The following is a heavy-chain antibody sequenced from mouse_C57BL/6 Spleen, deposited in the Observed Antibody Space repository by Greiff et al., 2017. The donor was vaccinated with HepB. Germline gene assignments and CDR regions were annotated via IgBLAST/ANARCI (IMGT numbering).Heavy chain of an antibody. Sequence: VQLQQPGAELVRPGSSVKLSCKASGYTFTSYWMHWVKQRPIQGLEWIGNIDPSDSETHYNQKFKDKATLTVDKSSSTASMQLSSLTSEDSAVYYCAGGGAYYSNYGFAYWGQGTLVTVSA. V-gene: IGHV1-52*01. CDR2: IDPSDSET. D-gene: IGHD2-5*01. J-gene: IGHJ3*01. CDR1: GYTFTSYW. CDR3: AGGGAYYSNYGFAY.